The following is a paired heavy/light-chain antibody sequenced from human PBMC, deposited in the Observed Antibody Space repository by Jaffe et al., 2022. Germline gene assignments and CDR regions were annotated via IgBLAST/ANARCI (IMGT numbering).Heavy chain of an antibody. CDR1: GYNFTSYW. J-gene: IGHJ2*01. CDR3: ARHYDWDWYFDL. Sequence: EVQLIQSGAEVKKPGESLKISCKGSGYNFTSYWIGWVRQMPGKGLELMGIVYPGDSDTTYSPSFEGHVTISADKSFSTAYLQWTKLKVSDTAMYYCARHYDWDWYFDLWGRGTLVTVSS. V-gene: IGHV5-51*01. CDR2: VYPGDSDT. D-gene: IGHD3-16*01.
Light chain of an antibody. CDR2: WAS. J-gene: IGKJ2*01. Sequence: DIVMTQSPDSLAVSLGERATINCKSSQSVLYSSKNKNHLTWYQQKPGQPPKVVIYWASTRESGVPDRFSGSGSGTDFTLTINSLQAEDVAVYYCQQHYSSPYTFGQGTKVEIK. CDR1: QSVLYSSKNKNH. CDR3: QQHYSSPYT. V-gene: IGKV4-1*01.